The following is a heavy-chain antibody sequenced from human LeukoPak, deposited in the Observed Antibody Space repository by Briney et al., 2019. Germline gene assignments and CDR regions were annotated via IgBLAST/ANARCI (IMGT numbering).Heavy chain of an antibody. Sequence: GGSLRLSCAASGFTFSSYGMHRVRQAPGKGLEWVAFIRYDGSNKYYADSVKGRFTISRDNSKNTLYLQMNSLRAEDTAVYYCARAPVFRVAIDFDYWGQGTLVTVSS. D-gene: IGHD3-3*01. CDR3: ARAPVFRVAIDFDY. J-gene: IGHJ4*02. CDR1: GFTFSSYG. CDR2: IRYDGSNK. V-gene: IGHV3-30*02.